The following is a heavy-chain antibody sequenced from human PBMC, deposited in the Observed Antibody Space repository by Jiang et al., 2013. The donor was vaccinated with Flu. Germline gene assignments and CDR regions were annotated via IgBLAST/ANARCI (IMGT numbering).Heavy chain of an antibody. CDR3: ARRRLSSRGYYFYGKDV. CDR1: GGTFNSYT. J-gene: IGHJ6*02. CDR2: IIPISGTT. V-gene: IGHV1-69*06. D-gene: IGHD3-22*01. Sequence: SGAEVKKPGSSVKVSCKTSGGTFNSYTITWVRQAPGQGLEWMGRIIPISGTTKYAQKFQGRVTFTAASSTNTAYMDLSRLSSEDTAVYYCARRRLSSRGYYFYGKDVWGQGTTLTVSS.